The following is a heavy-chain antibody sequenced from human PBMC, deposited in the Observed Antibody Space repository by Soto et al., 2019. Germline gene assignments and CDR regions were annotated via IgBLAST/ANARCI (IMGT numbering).Heavy chain of an antibody. V-gene: IGHV3-23*01. Sequence: EVQLLESGGGLVQPGGSLRLSCAASGFTFSSYVMAWVRQAPRKGLEWVSSLSNSGADRYYADSVKGRFSISRDNSKNTLYVQMNNLRAEDTAVYYCAAKGATTGAFAIWGRGTMVTVSS. J-gene: IGHJ3*02. CDR2: LSNSGADR. CDR1: GFTFSSYV. CDR3: AAKGATTGAFAI. D-gene: IGHD5-12*01.